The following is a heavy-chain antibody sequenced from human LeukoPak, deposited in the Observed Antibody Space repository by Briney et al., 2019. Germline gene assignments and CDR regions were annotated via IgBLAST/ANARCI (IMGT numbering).Heavy chain of an antibody. V-gene: IGHV1-69*13. D-gene: IGHD3-22*01. J-gene: IGHJ4*02. Sequence: SVKVSCKASGGTFSSYAISWVRQAPGQGLEWMGGIIPIFGTANYAQKFQGRVTITADESTSTAYMELSSLRSDDTAVYYCAREFGSSGYYYWGQGTLVTVSS. CDR1: GGTFSSYA. CDR3: AREFGSSGYYY. CDR2: IIPIFGTA.